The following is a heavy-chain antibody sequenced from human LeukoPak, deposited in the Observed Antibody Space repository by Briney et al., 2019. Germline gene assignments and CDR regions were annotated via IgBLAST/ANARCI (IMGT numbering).Heavy chain of an antibody. CDR2: IIPIFGTA. V-gene: IGHV1-69*13. CDR1: GYTFTSYA. CDR3: ATGGGIVVVPAATTEDGLDY. J-gene: IGHJ4*02. D-gene: IGHD2-2*01. Sequence: SVTVSCKASGYTFTSYAISWVRQAPGQGLEWMGGIIPIFGTANYAQKFQGRVTITADESTSTAYMELSSLRSEDPAVYYCATGGGIVVVPAATTEDGLDYWGQGTLVTVSS.